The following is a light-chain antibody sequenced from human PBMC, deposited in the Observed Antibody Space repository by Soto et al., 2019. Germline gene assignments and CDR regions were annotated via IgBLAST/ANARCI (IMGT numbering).Light chain of an antibody. J-gene: IGLJ1*01. CDR1: SNYVGGYNY. CDR2: DVS. V-gene: IGLV2-14*03. Sequence: QSVLTRPSPVSGSPRQSVTISFTVTSNYVGGYNYVSWYQQHPGKAPKLMIYDVSNRPSGVSNRFSGSKSANTASLTISGLQTEDESDYYCSSYTGSSTYVFGTGTKVTVL. CDR3: SSYTGSSTYV.